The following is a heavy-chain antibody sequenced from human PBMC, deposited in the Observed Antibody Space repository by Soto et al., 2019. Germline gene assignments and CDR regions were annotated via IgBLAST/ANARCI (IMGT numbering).Heavy chain of an antibody. Sequence: GGSLRLSCSASGFTFSNYGVHWVRQAPGKGLEWVAMISFDGSKKYYTDSVEGRFTISRDNSKNTLFLQMNSLRGEDAAVYYCAKDAFRATVTAPFDYWGQGALVTVSS. CDR3: AKDAFRATVTAPFDY. J-gene: IGHJ4*02. D-gene: IGHD4-17*01. V-gene: IGHV3-30*18. CDR2: ISFDGSKK. CDR1: GFTFSNYG.